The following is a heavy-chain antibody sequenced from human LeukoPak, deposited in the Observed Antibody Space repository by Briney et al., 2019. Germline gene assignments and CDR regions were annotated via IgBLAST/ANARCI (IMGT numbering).Heavy chain of an antibody. CDR1: GFTFSSYG. Sequence: PGGSLRLSCAASGFTFSSYGMHWVRQAPGKGLEWVANIKQDGSEKYYVDSVKGRFTISRDNAKNSLYLQMNSLRAEDTAVYYCASLYSSSWYNYYYGMDVWGQGTTVTVSS. CDR3: ASLYSSSWYNYYYGMDV. CDR2: IKQDGSEK. V-gene: IGHV3-7*01. J-gene: IGHJ6*02. D-gene: IGHD6-13*01.